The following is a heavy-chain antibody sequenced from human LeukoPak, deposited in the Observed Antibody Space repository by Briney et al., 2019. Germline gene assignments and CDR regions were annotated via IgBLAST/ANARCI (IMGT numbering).Heavy chain of an antibody. CDR1: GFTFSSYA. CDR3: ATPPTVTRNY. J-gene: IGHJ4*02. Sequence: PGGSLRLSCAASGFTFSSYAMSWVRQAPGKGLEWVSAISGSSGSTYYADSVEGRFTISRDNSKNTLYLQMNSLRAEDTAVYYCATPPTVTRNYWGQGTLVTVSS. CDR2: ISGSSGST. V-gene: IGHV3-23*01. D-gene: IGHD4-17*01.